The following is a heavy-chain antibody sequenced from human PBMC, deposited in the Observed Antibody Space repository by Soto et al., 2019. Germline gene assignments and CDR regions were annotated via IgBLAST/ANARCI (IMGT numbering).Heavy chain of an antibody. Sequence: TGGSLRLSCAASGFTFSSYGMHWVRQAPGKGLEWVAVISYDGSNKYYADSVKGRFTISRDNSKNTLYLQMNSLRAEDTAVYYCAKAPPLFGVPKLHWGQGTLVTVSS. J-gene: IGHJ4*02. V-gene: IGHV3-30*18. CDR1: GFTFSSYG. CDR2: ISYDGSNK. D-gene: IGHD3-3*01. CDR3: AKAPPLFGVPKLH.